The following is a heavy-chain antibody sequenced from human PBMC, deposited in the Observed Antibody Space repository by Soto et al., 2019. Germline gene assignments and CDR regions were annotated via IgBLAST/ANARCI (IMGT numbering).Heavy chain of an antibody. CDR2: IIPILGIA. V-gene: IGHV1-69*08. CDR1: GGTFSSYT. J-gene: IGHJ4*02. Sequence: QVQLVQSGAEVKKPGSSVKVSCKASGGTFSSYTISWVRQAPGQGLEWMGRIIPILGIANYAQKFQGRVTSTADKSTSTAYMELSSLRSDDTAVYYCAREMATTKGYFDYWGQGTLVTVSS. D-gene: IGHD1-1*01. CDR3: AREMATTKGYFDY.